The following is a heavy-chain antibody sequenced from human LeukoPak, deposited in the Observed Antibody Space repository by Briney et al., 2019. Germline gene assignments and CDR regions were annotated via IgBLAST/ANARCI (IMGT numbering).Heavy chain of an antibody. D-gene: IGHD3-16*01. J-gene: IGHJ5*02. CDR1: GSTFSSYA. V-gene: IGHV3-23*01. CDR3: AKSYAAAGWFDP. CDR2: ISGSGGST. Sequence: GGSLRLSCAASGSTFSSYAMSWVRQAPGKGLEWVSAISGSGGSTYYADSVKGGFAISRDNSKNTLYLQMNSLRAEDTAVYYCAKSYAAAGWFDPWGQGTLVTVSS.